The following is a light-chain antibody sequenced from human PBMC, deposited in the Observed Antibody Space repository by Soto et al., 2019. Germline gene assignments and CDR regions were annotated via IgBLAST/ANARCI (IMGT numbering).Light chain of an antibody. CDR2: EVS. J-gene: IGKJ4*01. V-gene: IGKV2D-29*01. CDR1: QGLLDSDGRTH. CDR3: MQSLQLHT. Sequence: DIVLTQTPLSLSVTPGQPASISCNSSQGLLDSDGRTHLYWYVQKTGQPPQALIYEVSKRSSGVPDRFSGSASGTHFTLTMSRVQAEDARIYYCMQSLQLHTFGGGTKVEIK.